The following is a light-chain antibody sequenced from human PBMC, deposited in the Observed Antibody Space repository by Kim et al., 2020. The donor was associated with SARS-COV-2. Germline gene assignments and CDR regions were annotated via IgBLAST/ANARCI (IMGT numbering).Light chain of an antibody. V-gene: IGLV1-44*01. CDR3: AGWDDSLNGWV. CDR1: NSNIGYNA. CDR2: SNN. Sequence: QSVLTQPPSASGTPGQTVTISCSGSNSNIGYNAVSWYQHLPNTAPKLLIYSNNQRPSGVSDRFSGFKSGTSASLGISGLQSEDEADYFCAGWDDSLNGWVFGGGTQLTVL. J-gene: IGLJ3*02.